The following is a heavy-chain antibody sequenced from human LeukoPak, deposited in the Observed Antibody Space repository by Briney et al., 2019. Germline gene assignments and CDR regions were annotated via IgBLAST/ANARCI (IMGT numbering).Heavy chain of an antibody. CDR2: INHSGST. V-gene: IGHV4-34*01. CDR1: GGSFSGYY. CDR3: ARRRFLYYYGSGSYDY. Sequence: SETLSLTCAVYGGSFSGYYWSWIRQPPGKGLEWIGEINHSGSTNYNPSLKSRVTISVDTSKNQFSLKLSSVTAADTAVYYCARRRFLYYYGSGSYDYWGQGTLVTVSS. D-gene: IGHD3-10*01. J-gene: IGHJ4*02.